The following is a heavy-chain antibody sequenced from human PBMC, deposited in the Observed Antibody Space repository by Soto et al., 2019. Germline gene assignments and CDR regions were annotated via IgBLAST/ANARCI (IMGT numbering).Heavy chain of an antibody. Sequence: QVQLVQSGAEVKKPGSSVKVSCKASGGTFSSYAISWVRQAPGQGLEWMGGIIPIFGTANYAQKVQGRVTITADESTSTAYMELSSLRSEDTAVYYCARGLGYCSSTSCYTFYYGMDVWGQGTTVTVSS. D-gene: IGHD2-2*02. CDR1: GGTFSSYA. CDR3: ARGLGYCSSTSCYTFYYGMDV. CDR2: IIPIFGTA. J-gene: IGHJ6*02. V-gene: IGHV1-69*01.